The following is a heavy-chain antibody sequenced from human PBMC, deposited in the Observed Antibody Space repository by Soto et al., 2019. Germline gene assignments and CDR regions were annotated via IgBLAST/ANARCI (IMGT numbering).Heavy chain of an antibody. CDR1: GFTFSRYA. Sequence: GGSLRLSWLASGFTFSRYAIHWVRQAPGKGLEWVAVISRDGSNKYYVDSVKGRFTISRENSRNTLYLQMNSLRDEDAAMYYCARSRSGAVADSFDFWGQGTLVTVSS. CDR3: ARSRSGAVADSFDF. V-gene: IGHV3-30*04. CDR2: ISRDGSNK. J-gene: IGHJ4*02. D-gene: IGHD3-3*01.